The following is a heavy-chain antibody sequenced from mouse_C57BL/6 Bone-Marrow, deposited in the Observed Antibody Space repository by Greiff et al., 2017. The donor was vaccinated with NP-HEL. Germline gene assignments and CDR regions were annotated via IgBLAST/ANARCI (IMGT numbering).Heavy chain of an antibody. Sequence: VKLQESGAELVRPGASVKLSCKASGYTFTDYYINWVKQRPGQGLEWIARIYPGSGNTYYNEKFKGKATLTAEKSSSTAYMQLSSLTSEDSAVYFCARSDGYYVFAYWGQGTLVTVSA. V-gene: IGHV1-76*01. CDR1: GYTFTDYY. J-gene: IGHJ3*01. CDR3: ARSDGYYVFAY. CDR2: IYPGSGNT. D-gene: IGHD2-3*01.